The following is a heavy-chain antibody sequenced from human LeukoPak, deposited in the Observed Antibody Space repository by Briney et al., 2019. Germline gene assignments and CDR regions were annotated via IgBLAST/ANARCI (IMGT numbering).Heavy chain of an antibody. CDR3: ARDLGYYGSGSQNDGFDY. V-gene: IGHV1-24*01. Sequence: ASVKVSCKVSGYTLTELSMHWVRQAPGKGLEWMGGFDPEDGETIYAQKFQGRVTMTEDTSTDTAYMELSSLRAEDTAVYYCARDLGYYGSGSQNDGFDYWGQGTLVTVSS. CDR1: GYTLTELS. CDR2: FDPEDGET. D-gene: IGHD3-10*01. J-gene: IGHJ4*02.